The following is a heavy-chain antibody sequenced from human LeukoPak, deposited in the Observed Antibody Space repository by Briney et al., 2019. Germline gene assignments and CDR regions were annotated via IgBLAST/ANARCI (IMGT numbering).Heavy chain of an antibody. J-gene: IGHJ2*01. CDR1: GFTFSDYY. D-gene: IGHD4-23*01. Sequence: KPGGSLRLSCAASGFTFSDYYMSCIRQAPGKGLEGVSYISSSGSTIYYADSVKGRFTISRDNAKNSMYLQMNSLRAEDTAVYSCARDLDPYGGNQGYFDLWGRGTLVTVSS. CDR2: ISSSGSTI. V-gene: IGHV3-11*01. CDR3: ARDLDPYGGNQGYFDL.